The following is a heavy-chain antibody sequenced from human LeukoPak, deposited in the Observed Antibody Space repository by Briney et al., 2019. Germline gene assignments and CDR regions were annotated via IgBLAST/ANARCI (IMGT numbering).Heavy chain of an antibody. V-gene: IGHV3-74*03. CDR2: ISGDGTIK. J-gene: IGHJ4*02. Sequence: PGGSLRLSCEPSRFPFSSYWMLWVRQAPGKGLVWVSRISGDGTIKTYADFVRGRFTISRDNNKNILYLQMNSLKVEDTAIYFCSRSQFDYWGQGVLVTVSS. CDR1: RFPFSSYW. CDR3: SRSQFDY.